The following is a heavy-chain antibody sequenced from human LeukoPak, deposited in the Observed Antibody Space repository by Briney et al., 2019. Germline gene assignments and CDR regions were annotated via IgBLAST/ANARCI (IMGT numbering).Heavy chain of an antibody. J-gene: IGHJ6*03. Sequence: GGSLRLSCAASGFTVSSNYMSWVRQAPGKGLEWVSVIYSGGSTYYADSVTGRFTISRDNSKNTLYLQMNSLRAEDTAVYYCARVPNYYYYYYYMDVWGKGTTVTVSS. CDR3: ARVPNYYYYYYYMDV. CDR2: IYSGGST. CDR1: GFTVSSNY. V-gene: IGHV3-53*01. D-gene: IGHD4/OR15-4a*01.